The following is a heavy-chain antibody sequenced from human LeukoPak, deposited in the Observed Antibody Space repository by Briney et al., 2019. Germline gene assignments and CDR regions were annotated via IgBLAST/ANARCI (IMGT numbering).Heavy chain of an antibody. CDR2: FDPEDGET. V-gene: IGHV1-24*01. Sequence: ASLKLSFKGSVYTRTELSMHWVRQSPGTGLEWMGGFDPEDGETIYAQKFQGRVTMTEDTSTDTAYMELSSLTSEDTAVYYCATDRGYWGQGTLVTVSS. CDR1: VYTRTELS. J-gene: IGHJ4*02. CDR3: ATDRGY.